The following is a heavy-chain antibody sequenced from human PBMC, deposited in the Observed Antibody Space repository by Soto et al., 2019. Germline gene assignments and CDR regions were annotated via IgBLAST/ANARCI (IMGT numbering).Heavy chain of an antibody. V-gene: IGHV3-23*01. J-gene: IGHJ6*02. CDR1: GVTFSSYT. D-gene: IGHD1-7*01. Sequence: GGSLRLSCAASGVTFSSYTMNWVRQAPGKGLEWVPAISSSSSSTYYADSVKGRFTISRDNSKNTLYLQMNSPRAEDTAVYYCAKWRNSGPSYGMDVWGQGTTVTVSS. CDR3: AKWRNSGPSYGMDV. CDR2: ISSSSSST.